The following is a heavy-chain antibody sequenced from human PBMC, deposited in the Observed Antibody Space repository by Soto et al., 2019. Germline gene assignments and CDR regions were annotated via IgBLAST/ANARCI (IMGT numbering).Heavy chain of an antibody. CDR3: ARHHGPTTSENWFDP. Sequence: QVHLVQSGVEVKTPGASVKVSCQASGYTFFTYDISWVRQAPGQGLEWMGWISTYSGDKKYAQKFQGRVTMTTDTSTTTAYLELRSLRPDDTAVYYCARHHGPTTSENWFDPWGQGTLVTVSS. V-gene: IGHV1-18*01. CDR2: ISTYSGDK. J-gene: IGHJ5*02. CDR1: GYTFFTYD. D-gene: IGHD5-12*01.